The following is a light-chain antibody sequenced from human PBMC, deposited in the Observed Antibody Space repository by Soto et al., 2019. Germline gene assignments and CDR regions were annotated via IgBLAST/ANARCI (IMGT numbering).Light chain of an antibody. CDR3: QKYNSAPWT. CDR2: DAS. CDR1: QSISSW. Sequence: RQSPATLSLSPGERATLSCRASQSISSWLAWYQQKPGKAPKLLIYDASSLESGVPSRFSGSGSGTEFTLTISSLQPEDVATYYCQKYNSAPWTFGQGTKVDIK. V-gene: IGKV1-5*01. J-gene: IGKJ1*01.